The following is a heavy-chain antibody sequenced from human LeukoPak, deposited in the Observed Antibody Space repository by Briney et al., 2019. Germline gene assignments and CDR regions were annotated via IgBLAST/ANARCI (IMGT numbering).Heavy chain of an antibody. Sequence: PGGSLRLSPAASGFTFSSYRMNWGRQAPGKGREWGSYNCNSSCNIYYGDSVKGRFTIYRDNAKNSLYVQMNSQRDEDTAVYYCARGDSSGYGPDHWGQGTLVSVSS. D-gene: IGHD3-22*01. V-gene: IGHV3-48*02. CDR2: NCNSSCNI. CDR3: ARGDSSGYGPDH. CDR1: GFTFSSYR. J-gene: IGHJ5*02.